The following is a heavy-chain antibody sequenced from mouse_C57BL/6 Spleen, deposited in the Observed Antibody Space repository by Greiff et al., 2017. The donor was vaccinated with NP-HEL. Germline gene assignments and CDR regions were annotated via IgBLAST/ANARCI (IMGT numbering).Heavy chain of an antibody. J-gene: IGHJ3*01. CDR3: ARACYYGSSYAWFAY. CDR2: INPNNGGT. D-gene: IGHD1-1*01. Sequence: EVQLQQSGPELVKPGASVKIPCKASGYTFTDYNMDWVKQSHGKSLEWIGDINPNNGGTIYNQKFKGKATLTVDKSSSTAYMELRSLTSEDTAVYYCARACYYGSSYAWFAYWGQGTLVTVSA. CDR1: GYTFTDYN. V-gene: IGHV1-18*01.